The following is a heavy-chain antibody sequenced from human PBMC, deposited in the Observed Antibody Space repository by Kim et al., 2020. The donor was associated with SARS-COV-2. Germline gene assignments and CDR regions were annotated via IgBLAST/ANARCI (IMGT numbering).Heavy chain of an antibody. Sequence: GGSLRLSCAASGFNFNDFYISWIRQAPGGGLEWVSYITTSGDTSHYADSVKGRFTMTRDNAKNSVYLQMNRLRVDDTAVYYCTRERPPPRAHRSSPWR. J-gene: IGHJ5*02. D-gene: IGHD2-15*01. CDR2: ITTSGDTS. CDR1: GFNFNDFY. CDR3: TRERPPPRAHRSSP. V-gene: IGHV3-11*01.